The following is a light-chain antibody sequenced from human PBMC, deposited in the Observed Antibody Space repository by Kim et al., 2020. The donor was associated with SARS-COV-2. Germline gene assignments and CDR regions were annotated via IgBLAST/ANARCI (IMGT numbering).Light chain of an antibody. Sequence: VALGQTVRITCQGDSLRSYYATGCQQKPGQAPILVIYGKNNRPSGIPDRFSGSSSGNTASLTITGTQAGDEADYYCNSRDSNDNVVFGGGTQLTVL. CDR3: NSRDSNDNVV. CDR1: SLRSYY. V-gene: IGLV3-19*01. CDR2: GKN. J-gene: IGLJ2*01.